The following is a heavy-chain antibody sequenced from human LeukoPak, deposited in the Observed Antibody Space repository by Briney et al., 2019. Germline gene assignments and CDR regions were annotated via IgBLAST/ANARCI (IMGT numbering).Heavy chain of an antibody. CDR1: GYSISSGYY. V-gene: IGHV4-38-2*01. J-gene: IGHJ4*02. CDR3: ARSVLRYFDWSMGGSYFDY. D-gene: IGHD3-9*01. CDR2: IYHSGST. Sequence: AETLSLTCAVSGYSISSGYYWGWIRQPPGKVLEWIGIIYHSGSTYYSPSLKSRVTISVDTAKNQFSLKLSSVTAADTAVYYCARSVLRYFDWSMGGSYFDYWGQGTLVTVSS.